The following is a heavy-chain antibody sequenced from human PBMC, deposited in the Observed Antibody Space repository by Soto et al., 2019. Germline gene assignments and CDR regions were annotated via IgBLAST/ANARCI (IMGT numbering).Heavy chain of an antibody. CDR2: INPNGGST. Sequence: ASVKVSCKAPADTFTSYYIHWVRQAPGHGLEWMGIINPNGGSTRFAQTFQGRITMTTDTSTSTVYMELRSLRAEDTAVYYCARKVYYYDTSPMGWFDPWGQGTLVTVSS. J-gene: IGHJ5*02. CDR1: ADTFTSYY. CDR3: ARKVYYYDTSPMGWFDP. D-gene: IGHD3-22*01. V-gene: IGHV1-46*01.